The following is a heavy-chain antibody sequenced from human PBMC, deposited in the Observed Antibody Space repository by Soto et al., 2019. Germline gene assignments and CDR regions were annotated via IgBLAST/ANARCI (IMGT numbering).Heavy chain of an antibody. CDR3: ARSGGDYIWGSYRGNDY. Sequence: QVQLQQWGAGLLKPSETLSLTCAVYGGSFSGYYWSWIRQPPGKGLEWIGENNHSGSTNYNPSLKSRVTISVDTSKNQFSLKLSSVTAADTAVYYCARSGGDYIWGSYRGNDYWGQGTLVTVSS. CDR1: GGSFSGYY. D-gene: IGHD3-16*01. CDR2: NNHSGST. J-gene: IGHJ4*02. V-gene: IGHV4-34*01.